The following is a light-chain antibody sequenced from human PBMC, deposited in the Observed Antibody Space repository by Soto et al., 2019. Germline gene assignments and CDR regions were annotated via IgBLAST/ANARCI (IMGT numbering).Light chain of an antibody. CDR3: QQYGSSPRT. CDR1: QSVSSSY. J-gene: IGKJ1*01. V-gene: IGKV3-20*01. CDR2: GAS. Sequence: EIVLTQSPGTLSLSPGERATLCFSASQSVSSSYLAWYQQKPGQAPRLLIYGASSRATGIPDRFSGSGSGTDFTLTISRLEPEDFAVYYCQQYGSSPRTFGQGTKVDIK.